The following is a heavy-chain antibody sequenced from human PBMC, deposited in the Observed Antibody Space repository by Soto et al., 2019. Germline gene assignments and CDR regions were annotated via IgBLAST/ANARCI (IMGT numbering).Heavy chain of an antibody. CDR1: GFTFSSYS. CDR2: ISSSSSTI. CDR3: ARESKDIVVVPAARYYYYYMDV. Sequence: GGSLRLSCAASGFTFSSYSMNWVRQAPGKGLEWVSYISSSSSTIYYADSVKGRFTISRDNAKNSLYLQMNSLRAEDTAVYYCARESKDIVVVPAARYYYYYMDVWGKGTTVTVSS. V-gene: IGHV3-48*01. J-gene: IGHJ6*03. D-gene: IGHD2-2*01.